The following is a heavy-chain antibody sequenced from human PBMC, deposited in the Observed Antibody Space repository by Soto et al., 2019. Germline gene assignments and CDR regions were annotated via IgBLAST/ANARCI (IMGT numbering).Heavy chain of an antibody. CDR3: ARGSIAAAGTSLWYYYYYGMDV. D-gene: IGHD6-13*01. CDR2: INHSGST. Sequence: QVQLQQWGAGLLKPSETLSLTCAVYGGSFSGYYWSWIRQPPGKGLEWIGEINHSGSTNYNPSLKXXXPISVDPSKNXXPXKXXSVTAADTAVYYCARGSIAAAGTSLWYYYYYGMDVWGQGTTVTVSS. CDR1: GGSFSGYY. J-gene: IGHJ6*02. V-gene: IGHV4-34*01.